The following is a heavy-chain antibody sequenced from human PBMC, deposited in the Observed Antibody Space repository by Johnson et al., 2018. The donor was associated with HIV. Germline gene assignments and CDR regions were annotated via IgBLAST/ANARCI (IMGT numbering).Heavy chain of an antibody. CDR3: AKDRAEVVVVHDALDM. D-gene: IGHD3-22*01. J-gene: IGHJ3*02. CDR2: IRWNSGSI. V-gene: IGHV3-9*01. Sequence: VQLVESGGGLVQPGRSLRLSCAASGFTFDDYAMHWVRQAPGKGLEWVSGIRWNSGSIGYADSVKGRFTISRDNAKNSLYLQMNSLRPEDTAVYYCAKDRAEVVVVHDALDMWGQGTMVTVSS. CDR1: GFTFDDYA.